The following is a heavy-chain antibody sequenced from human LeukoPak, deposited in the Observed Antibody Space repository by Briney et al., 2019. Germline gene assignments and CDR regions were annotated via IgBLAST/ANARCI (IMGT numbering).Heavy chain of an antibody. D-gene: IGHD3-22*01. CDR3: ATDRERDPSVYYLV. Sequence: GGSLRLSCVASGFVFSSHGMNWVRQAPGQGLEWVSTISDDGSETYYADSVKGRFTISRDNSKNTLFLQINSLRAEDSAVYYCATDRERDPSVYYLVGGQGTLITVSS. V-gene: IGHV3-23*01. CDR1: GFVFSSHG. CDR2: ISDDGSET. J-gene: IGHJ4*02.